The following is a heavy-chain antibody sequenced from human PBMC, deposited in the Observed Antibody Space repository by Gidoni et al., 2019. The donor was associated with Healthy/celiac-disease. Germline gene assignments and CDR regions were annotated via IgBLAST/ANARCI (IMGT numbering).Heavy chain of an antibody. CDR2: ISYDGSNK. CDR3: AKELGSSGWSWAFDI. Sequence: QVQLVESGGGVVQPGRYLRLSCAASGFTFGSYGMHWVRQAPGKGLEWVAVISYDGSNKYYADSVKGRFTISRDNSKNTLYLQMNSLRAEDTAVYYCAKELGSSGWSWAFDIWGQGTMVTVSS. V-gene: IGHV3-30*18. CDR1: GFTFGSYG. J-gene: IGHJ3*02. D-gene: IGHD6-19*01.